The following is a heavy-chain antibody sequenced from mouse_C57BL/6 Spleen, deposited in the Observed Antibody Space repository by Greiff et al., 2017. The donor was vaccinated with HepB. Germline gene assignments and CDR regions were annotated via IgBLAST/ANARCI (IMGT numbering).Heavy chain of an antibody. CDR2: ISSGGSYT. D-gene: IGHD1-1*01. J-gene: IGHJ3*01. CDR3: ARHGYYGSRSSWFAY. Sequence: DVMLVESGGDLVKPGGSLKLSCAASGFTFSSYGMSWVRQTPDKRLEWVATISSGGSYTYYPDSVKGRFTISRDNAKNTLYLQMSSLKSEDTAMYYCARHGYYGSRSSWFAYWGQGTLVTVSA. CDR1: GFTFSSYG. V-gene: IGHV5-6*02.